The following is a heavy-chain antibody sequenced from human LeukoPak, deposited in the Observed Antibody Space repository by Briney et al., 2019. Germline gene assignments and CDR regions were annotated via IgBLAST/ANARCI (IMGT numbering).Heavy chain of an antibody. Sequence: KPSETLSLTCAVSGYSISSGYQWAWIRQPPGKTLEWIGTTYHSGSAHYNPPLKSRVTISVDTSNNQFSLRLSSVTAADTAVYYCARDPRWLTPDCSSTSCYENYFDPWGQGTLVTVSS. CDR1: GYSISSGYQ. D-gene: IGHD2-2*01. V-gene: IGHV4-38-2*02. CDR3: ARDPRWLTPDCSSTSCYENYFDP. J-gene: IGHJ5*02. CDR2: TYHSGSA.